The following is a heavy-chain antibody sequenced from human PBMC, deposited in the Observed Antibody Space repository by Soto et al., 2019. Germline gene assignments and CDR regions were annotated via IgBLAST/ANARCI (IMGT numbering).Heavy chain of an antibody. V-gene: IGHV3-7*01. Sequence: EVQLVESGGGLVQPGGSLRLSCAASGFTFSSYWMSRVRQAPGKGLEWVANIKQDGSEKYYVDSVKGRFTISRDNAKNSLYLQMNSLRAEDTAVYYCARDGAGYCSGGSCYSAFDYWGQGTLVTVSS. CDR3: ARDGAGYCSGGSCYSAFDY. D-gene: IGHD2-15*01. CDR2: IKQDGSEK. CDR1: GFTFSSYW. J-gene: IGHJ4*02.